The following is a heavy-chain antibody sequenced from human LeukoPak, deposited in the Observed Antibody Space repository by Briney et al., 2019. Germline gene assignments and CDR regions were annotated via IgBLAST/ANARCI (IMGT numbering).Heavy chain of an antibody. CDR1: GFTFSSYS. Sequence: AGGSLRLSCAASGFTFSSYSMNWVRQAPGKGLEWVSSISTGSSFIYYADSVKGRFTISRDIAKNSLYLQMNSLRAEDTAVYYCARTGYYDKSIDYWGQGTLVTVSS. J-gene: IGHJ4*02. V-gene: IGHV3-21*01. CDR3: ARTGYYDKSIDY. D-gene: IGHD3-22*01. CDR2: ISTGSSFI.